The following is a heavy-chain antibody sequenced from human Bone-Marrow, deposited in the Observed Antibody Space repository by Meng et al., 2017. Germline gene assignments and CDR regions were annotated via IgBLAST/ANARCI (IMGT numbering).Heavy chain of an antibody. Sequence: GGSLRLSCAASGFTFSSYSMNWVRQAPGKGLEWVSSISSSSSYIYYADSVKGRFTISRDNAKNSLHLQMNSLRAEDTAVYYCASTMGYSSLFIYYYYGMDVWGQGTTVTVSS. CDR1: GFTFSSYS. CDR3: ASTMGYSSLFIYYYYGMDV. J-gene: IGHJ6*02. V-gene: IGHV3-21*01. D-gene: IGHD4/OR15-4a*01. CDR2: ISSSSSYI.